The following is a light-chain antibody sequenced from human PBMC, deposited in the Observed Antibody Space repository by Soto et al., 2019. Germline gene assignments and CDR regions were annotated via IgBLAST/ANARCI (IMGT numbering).Light chain of an antibody. V-gene: IGLV3-21*02. Sequence: SYELTQPPSVPVAPGQPARITCGGNTLGSKSVHWYQQKPGQAPVVVVYDDSDRPSGIPERFSASNSGNSAALTISRVEAGDEADYYCQVWDPSSDHPAYVFGTGTKVTVL. CDR3: QVWDPSSDHPAYV. CDR1: TLGSKS. J-gene: IGLJ1*01. CDR2: DDS.